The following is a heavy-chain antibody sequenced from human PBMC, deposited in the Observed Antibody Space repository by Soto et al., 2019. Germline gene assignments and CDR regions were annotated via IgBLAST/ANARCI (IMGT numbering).Heavy chain of an antibody. V-gene: IGHV1-69*02. CDR2: VNPIVSMS. Sequence: QVQLVQSGAEVKRPGSSVKVSCKASGDTFNFYSINWVRQAPGVGLEWMGRVNPIVSMSNYAQKFQGRVTMTADKSTRTAYMELSSLRSEDTAIYYGASSYGSGDRALDYWGQGALVTVSS. J-gene: IGHJ4*02. CDR3: ASSYGSGDRALDY. D-gene: IGHD3-10*01. CDR1: GDTFNFYS.